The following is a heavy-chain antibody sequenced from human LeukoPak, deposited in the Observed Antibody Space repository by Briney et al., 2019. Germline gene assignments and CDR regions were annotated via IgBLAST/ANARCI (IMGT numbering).Heavy chain of an antibody. Sequence: GRSLRLSCAASGFIFSRHAMHWVRQAPGKGLEWVAVISYDGSNKYYADSVKGRFTISRDNSRNTLYLQMNSLRAEDTALCYCARELERTFDYWGQGTLVTVSS. CDR2: ISYDGSNK. J-gene: IGHJ4*02. D-gene: IGHD1-1*01. V-gene: IGHV3-30*04. CDR3: ARELERTFDY. CDR1: GFIFSRHA.